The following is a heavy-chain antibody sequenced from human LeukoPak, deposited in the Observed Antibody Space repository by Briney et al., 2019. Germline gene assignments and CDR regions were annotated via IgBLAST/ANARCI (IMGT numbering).Heavy chain of an antibody. V-gene: IGHV3-23*01. J-gene: IGHJ5*02. CDR1: GFTFSAYS. CDR3: ARCVRGSAGTFLFDP. CDR2: VFDIGGGT. Sequence: GSLRLSSAPSGFTFSAYSMSWVRQTPGKRLGWGSSVFDIGGGTYYADSARGRFPISRDTSKNTLYLQMNRLRAEATPLYYFARCVRGSAGTFLFDPWGQGTLGTVSS. D-gene: IGHD6-13*01.